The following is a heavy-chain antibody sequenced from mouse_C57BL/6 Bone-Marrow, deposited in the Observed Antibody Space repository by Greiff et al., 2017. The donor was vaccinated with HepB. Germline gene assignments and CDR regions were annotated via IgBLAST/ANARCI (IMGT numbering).Heavy chain of an antibody. CDR2: IRSKSSNDAT. J-gene: IGHJ2*01. V-gene: IGHV10-3*01. Sequence: EVQGVESGGGLVQPKASLKFSCAASGFTFTTYAMHWVRQAPGQGLEWVARIRSKSSNDATYYADSVKDRFTISRDDSQSMLYLQMNNLKTEDTAVYYCVRETYYGSSSDYWGTGTTLTVSS. CDR3: VRETYYGSSSDY. CDR1: GFTFTTYA. D-gene: IGHD1-1*01.